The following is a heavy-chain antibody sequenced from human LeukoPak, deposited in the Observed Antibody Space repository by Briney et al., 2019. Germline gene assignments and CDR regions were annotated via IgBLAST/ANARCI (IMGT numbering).Heavy chain of an antibody. Sequence: PSETLSLTCTVSGGSISSYYWSWIRQPPGKGLEWIGYIYYSGSTNYNPSLKSRVTISVDTSKNQFSLKLSSVTAAGTAVYYCTRHLPGATWFDPWGQGTQVTVSS. D-gene: IGHD1-26*01. V-gene: IGHV4-59*08. CDR3: TRHLPGATWFDP. CDR1: GGSISSYY. J-gene: IGHJ5*02. CDR2: IYYSGST.